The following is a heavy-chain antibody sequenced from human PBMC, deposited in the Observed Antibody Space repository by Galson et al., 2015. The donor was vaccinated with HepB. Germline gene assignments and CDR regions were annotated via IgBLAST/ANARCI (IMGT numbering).Heavy chain of an antibody. V-gene: IGHV4-39*01. Sequence: ETLSLTCTVSGGSISTSYYWGWFRQPPGKGLEWIGSFYYNEPSNYNPSLRSRVTISVDTSKNQFSLKLGSVTAADTAVYYCATHSRAYSGYDTDYWGQGTLVTVSS. D-gene: IGHD5-12*01. CDR3: ATHSRAYSGYDTDY. CDR1: GGSISTSYY. CDR2: FYYNEPS. J-gene: IGHJ4*02.